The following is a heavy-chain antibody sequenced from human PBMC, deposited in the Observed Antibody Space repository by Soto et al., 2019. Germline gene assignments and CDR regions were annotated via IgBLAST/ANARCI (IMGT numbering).Heavy chain of an antibody. J-gene: IGHJ6*02. CDR1: GGSISCHS. V-gene: IGHV4-34*01. CDR3: ARERQYYHLLSAYQNEGPHGLDV. Sequence: SETLSLTCAVDGGSISCHSWTWGCQAPGPGLEWIGVSNHIGFGNYISSLKSGVSNSVDPSKNQFSLMLHSVTAADTAVYYCARERQYYHLLSAYQNEGPHGLDVWGQGTAVTVSS. CDR2: SNHIGFG. D-gene: IGHD3-3*02.